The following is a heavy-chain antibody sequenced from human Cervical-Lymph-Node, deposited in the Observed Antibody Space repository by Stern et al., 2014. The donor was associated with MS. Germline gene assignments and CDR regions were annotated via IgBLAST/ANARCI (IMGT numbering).Heavy chain of an antibody. CDR1: GYTFTTYY. D-gene: IGHD3-10*01. V-gene: IGHV1-46*03. CDR2: INPNGGST. J-gene: IGHJ6*02. Sequence: VQLVESGAEMKKPGASVKVSCKASGYTFTTYYIHWVRQAPGQGLAWMGVINPNGGSTRFAQKFQGRVTMTGDTSTSTIYLELSSLRSEDTAVYYCARDGGSGSLRYYYGMDVWGQGTTVTVSS. CDR3: ARDGGSGSLRYYYGMDV.